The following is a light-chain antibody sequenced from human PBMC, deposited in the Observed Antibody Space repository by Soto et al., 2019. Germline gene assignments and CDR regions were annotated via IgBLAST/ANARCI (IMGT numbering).Light chain of an antibody. J-gene: IGKJ1*01. CDR1: QSVLYSSNNKND. V-gene: IGKV4-1*01. CDR2: WAS. Sequence: DIVMTQSPDSLAVSLGERATINCKSSQSVLYSSNNKNDLGWYQQKPGQPPKLLIYWASTRESGVPDRFSGSGSGTDFTLTISSLQAEDVAVYYCQQHYSSPRTFGQGTKMEIK. CDR3: QQHYSSPRT.